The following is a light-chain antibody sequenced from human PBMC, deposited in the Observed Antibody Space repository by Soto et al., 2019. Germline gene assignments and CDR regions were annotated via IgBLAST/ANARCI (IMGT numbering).Light chain of an antibody. CDR3: QSYDSSLSAPYV. J-gene: IGLJ1*01. Sequence: VVTQPPSVSGAPGQRVTISCTGSSSNIGAGYDVHWYQQLPGTAPKLLIYGNSNRPSGVPDRFSGSKSGTSASLAITGLQAEDEADYYCQSYDSSLSAPYVFGTGTKVTVL. V-gene: IGLV1-40*01. CDR1: SSNIGAGYD. CDR2: GNS.